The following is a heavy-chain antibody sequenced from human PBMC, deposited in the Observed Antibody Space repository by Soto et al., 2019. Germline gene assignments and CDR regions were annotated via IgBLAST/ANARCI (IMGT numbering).Heavy chain of an antibody. J-gene: IGHJ5*02. CDR1: GDSIRSYY. D-gene: IGHD3-10*01. V-gene: IGHV4-59*01. CDR2: IYYSGST. CDR3: ARGLSIRGVIITYSWFDP. Sequence: PSETLSLTCTVSGDSIRSYYWTWIRQPPGKGLEWIGYIYYSGSTNYNPSLKSRVTISIDTSKNQFSLKLSSVTAADTAVYYCARGLSIRGVIITYSWFDPWGQGILVTSPQ.